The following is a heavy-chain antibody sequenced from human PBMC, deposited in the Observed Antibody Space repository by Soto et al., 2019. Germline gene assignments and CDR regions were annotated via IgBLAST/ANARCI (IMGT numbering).Heavy chain of an antibody. CDR3: ARISASRSQEEDY. D-gene: IGHD6-13*01. J-gene: IGHJ4*02. Sequence: VQLVQSGAEVKKPGASVKVSCKASGYTFINYYIHWVRQAPGQGLEWMGIIDPGGRYTKYAQKFQGRVTMTRDTSTSTVYMEMSSLRSEDTAVYYCARISASRSQEEDYWGQGPLVTVSS. CDR2: IDPGGRYT. CDR1: GYTFINYY. V-gene: IGHV1-46*01.